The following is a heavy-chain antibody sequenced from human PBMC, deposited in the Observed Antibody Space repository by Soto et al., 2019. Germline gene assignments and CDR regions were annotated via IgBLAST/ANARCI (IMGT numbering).Heavy chain of an antibody. CDR1: GDSIGSNVW. D-gene: IGHD2-15*01. J-gene: IGHJ4*02. CDR3: ARDAALPGEADRFDY. CDR2: VYHNGLT. Sequence: SETLSLPCDVSGDSIGSNVWWSWVRQPPGKGLEWIGEVYHNGLTDYNPSLRGRATMSADMSKSQFSLRVTSVTDADTAIYYCARDAALPGEADRFDYWGQGALVTVSS. V-gene: IGHV4-4*02.